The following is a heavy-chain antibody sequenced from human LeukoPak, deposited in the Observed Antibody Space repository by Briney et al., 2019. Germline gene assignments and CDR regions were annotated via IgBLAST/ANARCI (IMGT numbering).Heavy chain of an antibody. V-gene: IGHV4-59*01. Sequence: SETLSLTCTVSGGSISSYYWSWIRQPPGEGLGWIGYIYYSGSTNYNPYLKSRVTISVDTSKNQFSLKLRSVTAADTAVYYCARVTGYVIADNFDYWGQGTLVTVSS. CDR2: IYYSGST. CDR1: GGSISSYY. J-gene: IGHJ4*02. CDR3: ARVTGYVIADNFDY. D-gene: IGHD2-15*01.